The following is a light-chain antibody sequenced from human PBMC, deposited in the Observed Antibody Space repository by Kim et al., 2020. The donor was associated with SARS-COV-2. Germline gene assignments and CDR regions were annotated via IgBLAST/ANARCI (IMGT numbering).Light chain of an antibody. CDR3: QVWDNSSDQGV. Sequence: SYELTQPPSVSVAPGETASLVCEGNNIGTKSVYWYQQKPGQAPVLVMYYDDDRPSGIPERFSGSNSGNTATLTIYRVEVGDEADYFCQVWDNSSDQGVFGGGTQLTVL. J-gene: IGLJ3*02. CDR2: YDD. CDR1: NIGTKS. V-gene: IGLV3-21*04.